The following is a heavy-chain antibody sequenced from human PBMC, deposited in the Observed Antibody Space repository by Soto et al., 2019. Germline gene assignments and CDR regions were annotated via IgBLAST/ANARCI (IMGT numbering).Heavy chain of an antibody. D-gene: IGHD2-8*01. J-gene: IGHJ6*04. CDR3: ASAIGYCTKGVCPDYGRDV. V-gene: IGHV1-46*01. Sequence: ASVKVSCKAPGYTFTSYYMHWARQAPGQGLEWMGIINPSGGSTSYAQKFQGRVTMTRDTSTSTVYMELSSLRSEDTAVYYCASAIGYCTKGVCPDYGRDVWGKGTRVTVPS. CDR2: INPSGGST. CDR1: GYTFTSYY.